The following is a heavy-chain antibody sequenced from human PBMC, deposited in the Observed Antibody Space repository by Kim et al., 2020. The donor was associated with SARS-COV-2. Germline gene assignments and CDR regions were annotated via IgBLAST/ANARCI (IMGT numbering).Heavy chain of an antibody. Sequence: GGSLRLSCAASGFTFSSYEMNWVRQAPGKGLEWVSYISSSGSTIYYADSVKGRFTISRDNAKNSLYLQMNSLRAEDTAVYYCARQGYYYGSGSYYNGYYYYGMDVWGQGTTVTVSS. CDR3: ARQGYYYGSGSYYNGYYYYGMDV. CDR1: GFTFSSYE. J-gene: IGHJ6*02. CDR2: ISSSGSTI. V-gene: IGHV3-48*03. D-gene: IGHD3-10*01.